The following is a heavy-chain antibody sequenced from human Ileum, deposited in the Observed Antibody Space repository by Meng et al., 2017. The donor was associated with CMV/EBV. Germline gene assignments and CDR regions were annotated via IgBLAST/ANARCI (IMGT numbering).Heavy chain of an antibody. CDR2: IYYSGST. CDR3: ARVDRADAFDI. CDR1: GGSISSSSYY. Sequence: SDTRSPTFTVSGGSISSSSYYWGWIRQPPGKGLEWIGGIYYSGSTYYNPSLKSRVTISVDTSKNQFSLKLSSVPAADTAVYYCARVDRADAFDIWGQGTMVTVSS. D-gene: IGHD1-14*01. J-gene: IGHJ3*02. V-gene: IGHV4-39*07.